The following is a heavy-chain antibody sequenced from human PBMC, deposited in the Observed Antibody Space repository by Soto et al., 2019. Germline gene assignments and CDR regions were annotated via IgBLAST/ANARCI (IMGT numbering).Heavy chain of an antibody. D-gene: IGHD1-26*01. V-gene: IGHV4-39*01. Sequence: QLQLQESGPGLVKPSETLSLTCTVSGGSINSNNYYWGWIRQPPGKGLEWIGSIYYSGNTYYNPSLKSRVIISVDTSKNQFSLKLSSVTAADTAVYYCARHTRTGGSYTPFDPWGQGTLVTVSS. CDR1: GGSINSNNYY. CDR2: IYYSGNT. CDR3: ARHTRTGGSYTPFDP. J-gene: IGHJ5*02.